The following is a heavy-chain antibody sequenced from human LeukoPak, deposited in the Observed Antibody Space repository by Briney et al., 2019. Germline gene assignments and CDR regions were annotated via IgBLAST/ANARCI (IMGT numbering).Heavy chain of an antibody. CDR2: IWYYGSNT. D-gene: IGHD3-16*01. CDR1: VFTFSISG. V-gene: IGHV3-33*06. J-gene: IGHJ6*03. Sequence: GGSLRVSCVASVFTFSISGMHWVRQTPGRGLESVAVIWYYGSNTYYADSVKGRFTIYRDNSKNTLYLQMNSLRAEDTAVYYCAKDRADLRVYYYMDVWGKGTTVTVSS. CDR3: AKDRADLRVYYYMDV.